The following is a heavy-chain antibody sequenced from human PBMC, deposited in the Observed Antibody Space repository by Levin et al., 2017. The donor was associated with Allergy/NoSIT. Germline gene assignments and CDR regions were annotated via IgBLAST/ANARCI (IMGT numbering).Heavy chain of an antibody. J-gene: IGHJ3*02. V-gene: IGHV4-59*01. D-gene: IGHD5-12*01. CDR3: ARAYQRNIVATANAFDI. CDR1: GGSISSYY. Sequence: SETLSLTCTVSGGSISSYYWSWIRQPPGKGLEWIGYIYYSGSTNYNPSLKSRVTISVDTSKNQFSLKLSSVTAADTAVYYCARAYQRNIVATANAFDIWGQGTMVTVSS. CDR2: IYYSGST.